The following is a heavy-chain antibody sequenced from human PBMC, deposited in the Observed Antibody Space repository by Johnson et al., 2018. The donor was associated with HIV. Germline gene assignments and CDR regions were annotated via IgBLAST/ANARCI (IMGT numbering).Heavy chain of an antibody. V-gene: IGHV3-30-3*01. D-gene: IGHD3-22*01. J-gene: IGHJ3*02. CDR1: GFTFSSYA. CDR2: ISYDGSNK. CDR3: ARAGRGDDRSVYYLGSAFDI. Sequence: QVQLVESGGGVVQPGRSLRLSCAASGFTFSSYAMHWVRQAPGKGLEWVAVISYDGSNKYYADSVKGRFTISRDNSKNTLYLQMNSLRAEDTAVYYCARAGRGDDRSVYYLGSAFDIWGQGTMVTVSS.